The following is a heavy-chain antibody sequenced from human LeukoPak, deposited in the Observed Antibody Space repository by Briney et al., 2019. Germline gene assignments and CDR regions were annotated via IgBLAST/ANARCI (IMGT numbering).Heavy chain of an antibody. CDR1: GFTFSSYG. V-gene: IGHV3-30*02. CDR3: AKDQNDYGDQDAFDI. J-gene: IGHJ3*02. D-gene: IGHD4-17*01. Sequence: GGSLRLSCAASGFTFSSYGMHWVRQAPGKGLEWVAFIRYDGSKKYYADSVKGRFTISRDNSKNTLSLQMNSLRADDTAVYYCAKDQNDYGDQDAFDIWGQGTKVTVSS. CDR2: IRYDGSKK.